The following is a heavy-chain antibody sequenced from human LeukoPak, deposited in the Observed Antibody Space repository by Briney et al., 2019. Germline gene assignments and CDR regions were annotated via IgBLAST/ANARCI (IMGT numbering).Heavy chain of an antibody. CDR3: ARAGYGDSDFDY. Sequence: SETLSLTCAVSGGSISYFYWSWIRQPAGKGLEWIGRIYTSGSTNYNPSLKSRVTMSVDTSKKQFSLKLNSVTAADTAVYYCARAGYGDSDFDYWGQGTLVTVSS. V-gene: IGHV4-4*07. J-gene: IGHJ4*02. CDR1: GGSISYFY. CDR2: IYTSGST. D-gene: IGHD4-17*01.